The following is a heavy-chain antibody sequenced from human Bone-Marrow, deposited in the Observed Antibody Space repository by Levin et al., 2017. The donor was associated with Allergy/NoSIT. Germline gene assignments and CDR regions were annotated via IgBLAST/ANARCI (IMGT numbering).Heavy chain of an antibody. D-gene: IGHD4-17*01. Sequence: SGPTLVKPTQTLTLTCSFSGFSFRTSGVGVGWIRQPPGKALEWLALIYWDDEKHYTPSLTTRLTITKDTSQNQLVLVMTNVNPADTATYYCAQYGDYQRLQTVDYWGQGSLVSVSS. CDR1: GFSFRTSGVG. CDR3: AQYGDYQRLQTVDY. CDR2: IYWDDEK. J-gene: IGHJ4*02. V-gene: IGHV2-5*02.